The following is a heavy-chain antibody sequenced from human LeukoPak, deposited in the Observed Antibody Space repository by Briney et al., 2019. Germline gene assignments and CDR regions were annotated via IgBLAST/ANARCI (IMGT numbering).Heavy chain of an antibody. D-gene: IGHD6-19*01. V-gene: IGHV1-18*01. CDR3: ARGGNSGWYRFPFDV. CDR1: GYTFTSYG. CDR2: INGDNGNT. J-gene: IGHJ3*01. Sequence: ASVKVSCKASGYTFTSYGISWVRQAPGQGLEWMGWINGDNGNTNYARKFQGRVTMTTHTPSTTAYMELRSLRSDDTAVYYCARGGNSGWYRFPFDVWGQGTMVTVSS.